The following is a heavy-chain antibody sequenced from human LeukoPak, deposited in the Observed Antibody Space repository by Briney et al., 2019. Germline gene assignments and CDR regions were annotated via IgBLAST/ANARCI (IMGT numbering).Heavy chain of an antibody. J-gene: IGHJ6*03. D-gene: IGHD3-22*01. CDR2: ISYDGKNT. Sequence: GGSLRLSCAASGFTFSSFGMHWVRQAPGKGLEWVAVISYDGKNTYYSDSVKDRFTIPRDNSKNMLYLQMNSLRSEDTAVYYCAKDDSAGAGGFYYYYMDVWGRGTTVTVSS. CDR3: AKDDSAGAGGFYYYYMDV. CDR1: GFTFSSFG. V-gene: IGHV3-30*18.